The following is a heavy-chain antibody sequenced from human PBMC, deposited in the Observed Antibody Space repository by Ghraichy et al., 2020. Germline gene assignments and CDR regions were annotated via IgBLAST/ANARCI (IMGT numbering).Heavy chain of an antibody. CDR3: ARGQNDYGDYYYYGMDV. CDR2: VSFDGSDK. Sequence: GGSLRLTCAASGITFSNYAMHWVRQAPGKGLEWVAVVSFDGSDKYYADSVKGRFTISRDNSKNTLYLQMNSLRAEDTAVYYCARGQNDYGDYYYYGMDVWGQGTTVTVSS. CDR1: GITFSNYA. V-gene: IGHV3-30-3*01. J-gene: IGHJ6*02. D-gene: IGHD4-17*01.